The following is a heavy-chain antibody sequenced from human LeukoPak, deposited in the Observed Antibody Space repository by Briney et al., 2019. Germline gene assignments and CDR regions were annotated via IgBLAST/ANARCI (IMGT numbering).Heavy chain of an antibody. CDR3: AKGGVYSGYDLSFEY. CDR2: IRAGGGST. Sequence: PGGSLRLSCAASGFTFSNYAMTWVRQAPGKGLEWVSGIRAGGGSTNFADSVRGRFTLATDNSKNTLYLQMNSLRADDTAVYYCAKGGVYSGYDLSFEYWGQGALVTVSS. CDR1: GFTFSNYA. D-gene: IGHD5-12*01. J-gene: IGHJ4*02. V-gene: IGHV3-23*01.